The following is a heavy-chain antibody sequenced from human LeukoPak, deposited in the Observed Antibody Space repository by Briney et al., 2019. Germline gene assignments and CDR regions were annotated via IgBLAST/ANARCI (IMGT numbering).Heavy chain of an antibody. J-gene: IGHJ4*02. V-gene: IGHV4-59*01. Sequence: SETLSLTCTVSGDFISRYYWSWIRQSPGKGLEWIGYVYDRGGTNYNPSLKSRAIISADTSKNQFSPKVTSVTAADTAVYYCARASDSGDWHLGYWGQGTLVTVSS. D-gene: IGHD2-21*02. CDR3: ARASDSGDWHLGY. CDR1: GDFISRYY. CDR2: VYDRGGT.